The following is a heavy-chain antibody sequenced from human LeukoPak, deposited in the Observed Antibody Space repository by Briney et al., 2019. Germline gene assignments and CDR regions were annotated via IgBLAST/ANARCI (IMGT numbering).Heavy chain of an antibody. CDR2: ISVYNGYT. J-gene: IGHJ4*02. CDR3: AKNGSSYCDN. Sequence: ASVTVSCKSSGYTFTIYGISWVRQAPGQGLEWMGWISVYNGYTEYAQKLQGRVTMTTDTSTSTAYMELRSLRSDDTAVYYCAKNGSSYCDNWGQGTLVTVSS. CDR1: GYTFTIYG. V-gene: IGHV1-18*01. D-gene: IGHD6-13*01.